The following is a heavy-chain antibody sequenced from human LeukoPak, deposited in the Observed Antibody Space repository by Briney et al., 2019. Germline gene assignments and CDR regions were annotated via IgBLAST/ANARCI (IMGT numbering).Heavy chain of an antibody. Sequence: GESLKIPCKGSGYSFTSCWIGWVRRMPGKGLEWRGSIYPGGADTRYNPSFQGQVTISADKSISTSCLQWSSLKASDTSMYSCASRRVDYYNTMDDWGKGTLVTVSS. D-gene: IGHD2-2*01. CDR3: ASRRVDYYNTMDD. CDR1: GYSFTSCW. CDR2: IYPGGADT. J-gene: IGHJ6*03. V-gene: IGHV5-51*01.